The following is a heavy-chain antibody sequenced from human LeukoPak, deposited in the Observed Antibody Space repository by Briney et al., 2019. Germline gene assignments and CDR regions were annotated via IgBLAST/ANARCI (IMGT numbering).Heavy chain of an antibody. CDR3: ARGLIAAAASFDY. CDR1: GGSFSGYY. D-gene: IGHD6-13*01. V-gene: IGHV4-34*01. CDR2: INHSGST. J-gene: IGHJ4*02. Sequence: PSETLSLTCAVYGGSFSGYYWSWIRQPPGKGLEWIGEINHSGSTNYNPSLKSRVTISVDTSKNQFSLKLSSVTAADTAVYCCARGLIAAAASFDYWGQGTLVTVSS.